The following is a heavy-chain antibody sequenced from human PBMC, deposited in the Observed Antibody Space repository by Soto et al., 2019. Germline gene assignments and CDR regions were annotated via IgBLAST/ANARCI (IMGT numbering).Heavy chain of an antibody. V-gene: IGHV3-23*01. CDR2: ISGSGGSA. J-gene: IGHJ4*02. CDR3: AKSPTNPAYYFDY. Sequence: GGSLRLSCAASGFTCSSYGMRWVRQAPGKGLEWVSAISGSGGSAYFAAPLKGRFTISRDNSKNTLYLQMNSQRAEDTAVYYCAKSPTNPAYYFDYWGQGTLVTVSS. CDR1: GFTCSSYG.